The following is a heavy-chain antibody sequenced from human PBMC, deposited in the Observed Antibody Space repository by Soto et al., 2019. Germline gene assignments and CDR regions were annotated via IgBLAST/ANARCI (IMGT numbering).Heavy chain of an antibody. CDR1: GGSVRSGNHF. J-gene: IGHJ6*02. CDR3: ARGGEPLGYYGLDV. CDR2: MYYTGVT. Sequence: PSETLSLTCSVSGGSVRSGNHFWNWIRQPPGRGLEWLGYMYYTGVTNYNPSLKSRVSMSVDTSKNQFSLKLTSLTAADPAVYYCARGGEPLGYYGLDVWGQGTTVTVSS. D-gene: IGHD3-10*01. V-gene: IGHV4-61*01.